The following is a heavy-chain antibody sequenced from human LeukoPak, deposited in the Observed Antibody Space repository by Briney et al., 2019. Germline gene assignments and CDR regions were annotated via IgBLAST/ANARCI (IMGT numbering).Heavy chain of an antibody. CDR2: IKQDGSEK. Sequence: GGSLRLSCAASGFTFSSYWMSWVRQAPGKGLEWVANIKQDGSEKYYVDSVKGRFTISRDNAKNSLYLQMNSLRAEDTAVYYCARVSRGYCSSTSCYKGAFDIWGQGTMVTVSS. CDR3: ARVSRGYCSSTSCYKGAFDI. D-gene: IGHD2-2*02. CDR1: GFTFSSYW. V-gene: IGHV3-7*01. J-gene: IGHJ3*02.